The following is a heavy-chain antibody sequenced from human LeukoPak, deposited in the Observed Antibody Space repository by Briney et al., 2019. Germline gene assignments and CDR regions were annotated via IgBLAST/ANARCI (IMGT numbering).Heavy chain of an antibody. CDR1: GFTFGSYG. V-gene: IGHV3-30*18. J-gene: IGHJ4*02. D-gene: IGHD3-22*01. CDR3: AKDRSIYYDSSGYYYSSPLDY. Sequence: GGSLRLSCAASGFTFGSYGMHWVRQAPGKGLEWVAVISYDGSNKYYADSVKGRFTISRDNPKNTLYLQMNSLRAEDTAVYYCAKDRSIYYDSSGYYYSSPLDYWGQGTLVTVSS. CDR2: ISYDGSNK.